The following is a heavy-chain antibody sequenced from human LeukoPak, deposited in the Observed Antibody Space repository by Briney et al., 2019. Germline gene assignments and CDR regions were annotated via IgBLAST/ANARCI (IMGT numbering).Heavy chain of an antibody. Sequence: PGGSLRLSCAASGFTFSSYSMNWVRQAPGKGLEWVSSISSSSSYIYYADSVKGRFTISRDNAKNSLYLQMNSLRAEDTAVYYCARDIVATYERGYFDYWGQGTLVTVSS. J-gene: IGHJ4*02. D-gene: IGHD5-12*01. CDR2: ISSSSSYI. CDR3: ARDIVATYERGYFDY. V-gene: IGHV3-21*01. CDR1: GFTFSSYS.